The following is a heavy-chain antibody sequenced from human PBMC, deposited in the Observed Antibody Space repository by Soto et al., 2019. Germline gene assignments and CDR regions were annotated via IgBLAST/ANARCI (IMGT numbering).Heavy chain of an antibody. D-gene: IGHD5-18*01. Sequence: GGSLRLSCAASGVTFSSYGMHWVRQAPGKGLEWVAVISYDGSNKYYADSVKGRFTISRDNSKNTLYLQMNSLRAEDTAVYYCAKGRVKTMVTSFDYWGPGTLVTVSS. CDR2: ISYDGSNK. V-gene: IGHV3-30*18. CDR3: AKGRVKTMVTSFDY. J-gene: IGHJ4*02. CDR1: GVTFSSYG.